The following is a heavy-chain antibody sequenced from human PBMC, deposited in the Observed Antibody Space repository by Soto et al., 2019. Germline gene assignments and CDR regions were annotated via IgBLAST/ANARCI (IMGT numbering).Heavy chain of an antibody. Sequence: SSYGGHWVIKAPGKGLEWVAVISYDGRNKYYADSVKGRFTISRDNSKNTLYLQMNSLRAEDTAVYYCAKFITILENFGYWGQGILVT. CDR3: AKFITILENFGY. CDR2: ISYDGRNK. CDR1: SSYG. V-gene: IGHV3-30*18. J-gene: IGHJ4*02. D-gene: IGHD3-3*01.